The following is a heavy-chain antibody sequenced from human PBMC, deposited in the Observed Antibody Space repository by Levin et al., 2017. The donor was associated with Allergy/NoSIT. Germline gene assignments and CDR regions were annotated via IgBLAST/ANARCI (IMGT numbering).Heavy chain of an antibody. CDR2: IYPGDSDT. CDR3: ARLSVVRGVIIPSDY. Sequence: KVSCKGSGYSFTSYWIGWVRQMPGKGLEWMGIIYPGDSDTRYSPSFQGQVTISADKSISTAYLQWSSLKASDTAMYYCARLSVVRGVIIPSDYWGQGTLVTVSS. CDR1: GYSFTSYW. V-gene: IGHV5-51*01. D-gene: IGHD3-10*01. J-gene: IGHJ4*02.